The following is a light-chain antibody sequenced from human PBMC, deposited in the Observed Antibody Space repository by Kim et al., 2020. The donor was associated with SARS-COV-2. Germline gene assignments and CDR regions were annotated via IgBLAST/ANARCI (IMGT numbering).Light chain of an antibody. CDR3: QSYDSSNYVV. V-gene: IGLV6-57*04. CDR2: EDN. CDR1: SGSIASNY. Sequence: NFMLTQPHSVSESPGKTVTISCTSSSGSIASNYVQWYQQRPGSAPTTVIYEDNQRPSGVPDRFSGSIDSSSNSASLTISGLKTEDEADYYCQSYDSSNYVVFGGGTQMTVL. J-gene: IGLJ2*01.